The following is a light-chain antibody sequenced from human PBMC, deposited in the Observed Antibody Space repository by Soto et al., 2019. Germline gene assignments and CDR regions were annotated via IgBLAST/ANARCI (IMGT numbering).Light chain of an antibody. V-gene: IGLV2-8*01. CDR3: SSYGGYYNYV. J-gene: IGLJ1*01. Sequence: QSALTQPASASGSPGQSVTISCTGTSSDVGGYNYVSWYQQYPGKAPKLMIYEVNKRPSGVPDRFSGSKSGNTASLTVSGLQAEDEADYYCSSYGGYYNYVFGTGTKLTVL. CDR1: SSDVGGYNY. CDR2: EVN.